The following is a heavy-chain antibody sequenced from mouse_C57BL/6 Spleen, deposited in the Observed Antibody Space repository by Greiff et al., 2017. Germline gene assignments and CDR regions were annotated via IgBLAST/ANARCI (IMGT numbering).Heavy chain of an antibody. Sequence: VQLQQSGAELVKPGASVKMSCKASGYTFTSYWITWVKQRPGQGLEWIGDIYPGSGSTNYNEKFKSKATLTVDTSSSTAYMQLSSLTSEDSAVYYCASGGWLLRLFAYWGQGTLVTVSA. V-gene: IGHV1-55*01. CDR1: GYTFTSYW. CDR3: ASGGWLLRLFAY. CDR2: IYPGSGST. D-gene: IGHD2-3*01. J-gene: IGHJ3*01.